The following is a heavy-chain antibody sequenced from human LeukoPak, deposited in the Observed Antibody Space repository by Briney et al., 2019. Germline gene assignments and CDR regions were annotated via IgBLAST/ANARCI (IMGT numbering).Heavy chain of an antibody. D-gene: IGHD2-2*01. CDR3: AEGYCSSNRCYVDY. CDR2: ISWNSGSI. V-gene: IGHV3-9*01. CDR1: GFTFDDYA. Sequence: GGSLRLSCAASGFTFDDYAMHWVRQAPGKGLEWVAGISWNSGSIAYGDSVKGRFTISRDNAKNSLYLQMNSLRVEDTALYYCAEGYCSSNRCYVDYWGQGTLVTVS. J-gene: IGHJ4*02.